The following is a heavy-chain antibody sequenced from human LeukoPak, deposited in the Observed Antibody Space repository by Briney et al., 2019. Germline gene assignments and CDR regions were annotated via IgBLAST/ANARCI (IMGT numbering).Heavy chain of an antibody. J-gene: IGHJ4*02. Sequence: GESLKISCKGSGYSFTTYWIGWVRQMPGKGLEWMGSIYPGDSDTRYSPSFQGQVTISADKSISTACLQWSSLKASDTAMYYCARATLSYYFDYWGQGTLVTVSS. CDR2: IYPGDSDT. CDR1: GYSFTTYW. CDR3: ARATLSYYFDY. V-gene: IGHV5-51*01. D-gene: IGHD1-1*01.